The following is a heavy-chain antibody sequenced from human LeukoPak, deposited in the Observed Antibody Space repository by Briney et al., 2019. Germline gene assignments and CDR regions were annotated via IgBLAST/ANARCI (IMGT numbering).Heavy chain of an antibody. CDR1: GYTFTSYY. J-gene: IGHJ6*03. D-gene: IGHD3/OR15-3a*01. Sequence: ASVKVSCKASGYTFTSYYMYWVRQAPGQGLEWMGIINPSGGSTSYAQKFQGRVTMTRDMSTSTVYMELSSLRSEDTAVYYCARDLWPGIGGCYYYYMDVWGKGTTVTVSS. V-gene: IGHV1-46*01. CDR3: ARDLWPGIGGCYYYYMDV. CDR2: INPSGGST.